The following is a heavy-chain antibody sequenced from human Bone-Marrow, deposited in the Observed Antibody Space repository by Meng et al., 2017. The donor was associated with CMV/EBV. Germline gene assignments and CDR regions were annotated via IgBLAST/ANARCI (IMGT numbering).Heavy chain of an antibody. D-gene: IGHD6-13*01. CDR2: TRNKANSYTT. J-gene: IGHJ6*01. CDR1: GFTFSDHY. V-gene: IGHV3-72*01. CDR3: ARFDTAAGYYYYGMDV. Sequence: GESLKISCAASGFTFSDHYMDWVRQAPGKGLEWVGRTRNKANSYTTEYAASVKGRFTISRDDSKNSLYLQMNSLKTEDTAVYYCARFDTAAGYYYYGMDVWGQGTTVTGSS.